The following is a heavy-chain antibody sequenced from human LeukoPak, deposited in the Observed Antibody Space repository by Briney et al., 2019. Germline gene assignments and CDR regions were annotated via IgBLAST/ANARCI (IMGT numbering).Heavy chain of an antibody. CDR2: IGSDNKP. CDR3: ARDQHYYVAMDV. Sequence: GGSLRLSCEASGFTFSAYAMTWVRQAPGKGLEWVSSIGSDNKPHYSESVKGRFAISRDNSKNTLFLQLHNLRAEDTALYYCARDQHYYVAMDVWGQGTTVTVSS. D-gene: IGHD3-10*02. CDR1: GFTFSAYA. V-gene: IGHV3-23*01. J-gene: IGHJ6*02.